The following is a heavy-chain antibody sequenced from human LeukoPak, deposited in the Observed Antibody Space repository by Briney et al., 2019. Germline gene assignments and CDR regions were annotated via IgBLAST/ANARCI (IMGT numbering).Heavy chain of an antibody. CDR1: GYTFTSYG. CDR3: ARDLKRGYSSGRYSWGTGSSNDY. V-gene: IGHV1-18*01. Sequence: ASVKVSCKASGYTFTSYGISWVRQAPGQGLEWMGWISTYNGNTNYAQKLQGRVTMTTDTSTSTAYMELRSLRSDDTAVYYCARDLKRGYSSGRYSWGTGSSNDYWGQGTLVTVSS. CDR2: ISTYNGNT. J-gene: IGHJ4*02. D-gene: IGHD6-19*01.